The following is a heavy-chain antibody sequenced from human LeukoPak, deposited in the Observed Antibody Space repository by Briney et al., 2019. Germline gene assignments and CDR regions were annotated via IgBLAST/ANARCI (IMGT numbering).Heavy chain of an antibody. CDR1: GDSVSSNSAA. Sequence: SQTLSLTCAISGDSVSSNSAAWNWIRQSPSRGLEWLGRTYYRSKWYNDYAVSVKSRITINPDTSKNQFSLQLNSVTPEDTAVYYCARTGYYDSSGYYYGNSYYYGMDVWGQGTTVTVSS. CDR3: ARTGYYDSSGYYYGNSYYYGMDV. J-gene: IGHJ6*02. D-gene: IGHD3-22*01. CDR2: TYYRSKWYN. V-gene: IGHV6-1*01.